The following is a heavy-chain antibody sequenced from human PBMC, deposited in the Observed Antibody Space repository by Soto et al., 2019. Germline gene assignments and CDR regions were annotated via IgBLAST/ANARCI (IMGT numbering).Heavy chain of an antibody. CDR1: GFTFSSYA. D-gene: IGHD3-10*01. V-gene: IGHV3-23*01. J-gene: IGHJ4*02. Sequence: EVQLLESGGGLVQPGGSLRLSCAASGFTFSSYAMSWVRQAPGKGLEWVSAISGSGGSTYYADSVKGRFTISGDNSKNTLYLQRNSLRAEDTAVYYCAKGVSITMVRGFIFDYWGQGTLVTVSS. CDR2: ISGSGGST. CDR3: AKGVSITMVRGFIFDY.